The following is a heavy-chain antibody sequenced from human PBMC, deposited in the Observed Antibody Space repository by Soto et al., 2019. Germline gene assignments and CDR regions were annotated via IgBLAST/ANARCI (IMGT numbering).Heavy chain of an antibody. J-gene: IGHJ6*02. Sequence: PGGSLRLSCAASGFTFSIYAVTWVRQAPGKGLEWVSSISANGGSTYYAHSVKGRFTISRNNSKNTLYLQMISLRAEDTAVFYCAKSARDYSHHPLNYFYGMDVWGQGTTVTVPS. CDR2: ISANGGST. D-gene: IGHD4-4*01. V-gene: IGHV3-23*01. CDR3: AKSARDYSHHPLNYFYGMDV. CDR1: GFTFSIYA.